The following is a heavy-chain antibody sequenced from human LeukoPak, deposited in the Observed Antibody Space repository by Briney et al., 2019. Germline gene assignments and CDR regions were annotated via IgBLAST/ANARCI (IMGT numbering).Heavy chain of an antibody. D-gene: IGHD3-16*01. CDR3: AREGGGWFDP. CDR2: IYYSGST. J-gene: IGHJ5*02. V-gene: IGHV4-59*01. Sequence: SETLSLTCTVSGGSISSYYWSWIRQPPGKGQEWIGYIYYSGSTNYNPSLKSRVTISVDTSKNQFSLKLSSVTAADTAVYYCAREGGGWFDPWGQGTLVTVSS. CDR1: GGSISSYY.